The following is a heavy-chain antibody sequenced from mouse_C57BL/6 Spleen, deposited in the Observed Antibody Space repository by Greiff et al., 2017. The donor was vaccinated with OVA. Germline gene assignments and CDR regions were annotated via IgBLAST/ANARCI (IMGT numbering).Heavy chain of an antibody. V-gene: IGHV1-74*01. Sequence: QVQLKQPGAELVKPGASVKVSCKASGYTFTSYWMHWVKQRPGQGLEWIGRIHPSDSDTNYNQKFKGKATLTVDKSSSTAYMQLSSLTSEDSAVYYCAILRGDTGYFDVWGTGTTVTVSS. CDR3: AILRGDTGYFDV. CDR2: IHPSDSDT. J-gene: IGHJ1*03. CDR1: GYTFTSYW.